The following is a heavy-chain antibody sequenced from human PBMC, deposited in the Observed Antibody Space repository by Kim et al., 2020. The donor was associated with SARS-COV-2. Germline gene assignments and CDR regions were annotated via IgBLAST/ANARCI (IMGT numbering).Heavy chain of an antibody. CDR1: GFTFSSYS. D-gene: IGHD5-18*01. CDR3: ARDYRDSYGPDLHYYYYGMDV. V-gene: IGHV3-48*02. Sequence: GGSLRLSCAASGFTFSSYSMNWVRQAPGKGLEWVSYISSSSSTIYYADSVKGRFTISRDNAKNSLYLQMNSLRDEDTAVYYCARDYRDSYGPDLHYYYYGMDVWGQGTTVTVSS. CDR2: ISSSSSTI. J-gene: IGHJ6*02.